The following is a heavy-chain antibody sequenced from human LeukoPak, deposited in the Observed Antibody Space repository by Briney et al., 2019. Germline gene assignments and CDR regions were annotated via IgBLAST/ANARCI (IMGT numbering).Heavy chain of an antibody. CDR1: GFTFSSYA. CDR3: AKVSELLWFRELFPPDY. J-gene: IGHJ4*02. D-gene: IGHD3-10*01. CDR2: ISGSGGST. V-gene: IGHV3-23*01. Sequence: GGSLRLSCAASGFTFSSYAMSWVRQAPGKGLEWVSAISGSGGSTYYADSVKGRFTISRDNSKNTLYLQMNSLRAEDTSVYYCAKVSELLWFRELFPPDYWGQGTLVTVSS.